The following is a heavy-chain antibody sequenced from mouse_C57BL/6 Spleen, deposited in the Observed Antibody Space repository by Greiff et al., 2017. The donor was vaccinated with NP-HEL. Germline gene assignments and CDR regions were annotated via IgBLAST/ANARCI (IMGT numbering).Heavy chain of an antibody. V-gene: IGHV6-3*01. CDR1: GFTFSNYW. J-gene: IGHJ2*01. D-gene: IGHD1-1*01. CDR3: TGGFYYYGSPFDY. Sequence: EVMLVESGGGLVQPGGSMKLSCVASGFTFSNYWMNWVRQSPEKGLEWVAQIRLKSDNYATHYAESVKGRFTISRDDSKSSVYLQMNNLRAEDTGIYYCTGGFYYYGSPFDYWGQGTTLTVSS. CDR2: IRLKSDNYAT.